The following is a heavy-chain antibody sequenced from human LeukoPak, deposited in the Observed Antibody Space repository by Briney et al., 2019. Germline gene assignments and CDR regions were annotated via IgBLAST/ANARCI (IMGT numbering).Heavy chain of an antibody. CDR1: GFTFSNAW. J-gene: IGHJ4*02. D-gene: IGHD1-26*01. CDR3: TTDNPGSIVGATRFDY. V-gene: IGHV3-15*01. CDR2: IKSKTDGGTT. Sequence: PGGSLRLSCAASGFTFSNAWMSWVRQAPGKGLEWVGRIKSKTDGGTTDYAAPVKGRFTISRDDSKNTLYPQMNSLRTEDTAVYYCTTDNPGSIVGATRFDYWGQGTLVTVSS.